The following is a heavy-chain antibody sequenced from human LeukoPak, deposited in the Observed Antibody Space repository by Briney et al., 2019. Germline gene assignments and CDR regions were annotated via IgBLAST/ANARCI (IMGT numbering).Heavy chain of an antibody. V-gene: IGHV3-21*01. CDR3: ARVGLGYCSGTSCPIGFDY. CDR2: ISSSSSYI. Sequence: GGSLRLSCAASGFTFSSYAMSWVRQAPGKGLEWVSSISSSSSYIYYADSVKGRFTISRDNAKNSLYLQMNSLRAEDTAVYYCARVGLGYCSGTSCPIGFDYWGQGTLVTVSS. J-gene: IGHJ4*02. D-gene: IGHD2-2*01. CDR1: GFTFSSYA.